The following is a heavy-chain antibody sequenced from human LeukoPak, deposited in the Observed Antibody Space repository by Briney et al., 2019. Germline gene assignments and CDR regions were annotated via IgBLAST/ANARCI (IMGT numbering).Heavy chain of an antibody. D-gene: IGHD4-23*01. J-gene: IGHJ4*02. CDR2: ISGSGSNT. CDR3: AKDRATVVTPIN. CDR1: GYTFTNYA. V-gene: IGHV3-23*01. Sequence: GGSVKLSCKASGYTFTNYAMNWVRQAPGKGLDWMSAISGSGSNTYYADSVKGRFTISRDNSKNTLYLQMNSLRAEDTAVYYCAKDRATVVTPINWGQGTLVTVSS.